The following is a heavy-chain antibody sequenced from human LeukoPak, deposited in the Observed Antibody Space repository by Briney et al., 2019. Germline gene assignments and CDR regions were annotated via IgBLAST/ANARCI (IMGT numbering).Heavy chain of an antibody. CDR3: ARAATVLYYYYMDV. CDR2: ILYSGST. V-gene: IGHV4-39*07. CDR1: SGSISTSNYY. Sequence: SETLSLTCTVSSGSISTSNYYWGWVRQPPGKALEWIGNILYSGSTYYSPSLKSRVTISLDTSRNQFSLKLNSVTAADTAVYYCARAATVLYYYYMDVWGKGTTVTVSS. J-gene: IGHJ6*03. D-gene: IGHD4-11*01.